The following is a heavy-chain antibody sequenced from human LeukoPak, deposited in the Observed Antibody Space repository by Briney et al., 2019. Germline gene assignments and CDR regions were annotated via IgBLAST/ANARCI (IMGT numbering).Heavy chain of an antibody. V-gene: IGHV4-34*01. CDR1: SGSFSGYY. Sequence: PSETLSLTCAVYSGSFSGYYWSWIRQPPGKGLEWIGEINHSGSTNYNPSLKSRVTISVDTSKNQFSLKLSSVTAADTAVYYCARAPLRYYYYMDVWGKGTTVTVSS. CDR2: INHSGST. CDR3: ARAPLRYYYYMDV. J-gene: IGHJ6*03.